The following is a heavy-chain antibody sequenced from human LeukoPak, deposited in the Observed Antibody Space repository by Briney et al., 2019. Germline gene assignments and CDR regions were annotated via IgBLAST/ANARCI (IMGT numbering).Heavy chain of an antibody. CDR1: GGSFNAYYYY. J-gene: IGHJ6*03. V-gene: IGHV4-34*01. Sequence: SETLSLTCAVYGGSFNAYYYYWSWIRQPPGKGLEWIGEISHSGSTDYNPSLKSRVSISVDTSKNQFSLRLSSLTAADTAVYYCARGVDKSATFYYYYYIDVWGKGTTVTVSS. CDR3: ARGVDKSATFYYYYYIDV. CDR2: ISHSGST. D-gene: IGHD1-1*01.